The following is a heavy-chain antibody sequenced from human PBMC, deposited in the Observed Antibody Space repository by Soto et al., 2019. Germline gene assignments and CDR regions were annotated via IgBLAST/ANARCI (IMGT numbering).Heavy chain of an antibody. J-gene: IGHJ4*02. CDR2: MRPLIGDT. CDR1: GHPLSYRY. V-gene: IGHV1-45*02. Sequence: QVPLVQSGAEVKQTGSSVKISCKTSGHPLSYRYLHWLRQAPGQAFEWMGRMRPLIGDTNNAQKVHDRLTLTRDRPMTTAYMELRSPTSDDTAIYYCAGEGSYETLSGNSHIFDWGQGTLVSVSS. D-gene: IGHD3-9*01. CDR3: AGEGSYETLSGNSHIFD.